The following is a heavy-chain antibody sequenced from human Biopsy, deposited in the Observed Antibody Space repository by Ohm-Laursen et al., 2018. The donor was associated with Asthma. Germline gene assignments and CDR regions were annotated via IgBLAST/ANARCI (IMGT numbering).Heavy chain of an antibody. V-gene: IGHV4-34*01. D-gene: IGHD3-16*01. Sequence: SETLSLTCTVYGGYLTGHYWNWIRQPPGKGLEWIGEIDQSGYTNYNPSLKGRVTISADTSKNQFHLNLSSVTAADTAVYFCARRGGVRRYFDYWGQGTLVTVSS. CDR3: ARRGGVRRYFDY. CDR1: GGYLTGHY. CDR2: IDQSGYT. J-gene: IGHJ4*02.